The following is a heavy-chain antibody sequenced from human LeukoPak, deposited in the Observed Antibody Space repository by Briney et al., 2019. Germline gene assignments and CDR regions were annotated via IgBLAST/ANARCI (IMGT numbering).Heavy chain of an antibody. V-gene: IGHV3-30-3*01. CDR2: ISYDGSNK. J-gene: IGHJ4*02. D-gene: IGHD1-26*01. CDR3: AKDKYSGSYYFYFDY. CDR1: GFTFSIYA. Sequence: GRSLRLSCAASGFTFSIYAMHWVRQAPGKGLEWVAVISYDGSNKYYADSVKGRFTISRDNSKNTLYLQMNSLRAEDTAVYYCAKDKYSGSYYFYFDYWGQGTLVTVSS.